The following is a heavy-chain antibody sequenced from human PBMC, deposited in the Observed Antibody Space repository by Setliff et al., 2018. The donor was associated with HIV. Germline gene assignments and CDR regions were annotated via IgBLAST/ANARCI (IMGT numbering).Heavy chain of an antibody. V-gene: IGHV4-59*04. J-gene: IGHJ6*02. CDR1: GGSISSYY. Sequence: PSETLSLTCTVSGGSISSYYWSWIRQPPGKGLEWIGYIYYSGSTYYSPSLKSRVTISEDTSKNQFSLKVNSVTAADTAVYYCATEVEKYSYGSSGMDVWGQGTTVTVSS. CDR2: IYYSGST. CDR3: ATEVEKYSYGSSGMDV. D-gene: IGHD5-18*01.